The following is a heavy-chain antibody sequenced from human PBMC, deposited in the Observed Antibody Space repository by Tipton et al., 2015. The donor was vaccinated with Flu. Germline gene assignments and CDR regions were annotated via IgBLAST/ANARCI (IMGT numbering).Heavy chain of an antibody. V-gene: IGHV4-59*01. CDR1: GGSISGYY. CDR2: IYYSGST. D-gene: IGHD3-10*01. J-gene: IGHJ4*02. CDR3: ARGSGSGTHVMFDY. Sequence: TLSLTCTVSGGSISGYYWTWIRQPPGKGLEWIGYIYYSGSTNYNPSLKSRVTISVDTSKNQFSLKLSSVTAADTAVYYCARGSGSGTHVMFDYWGQGTLVTVSS.